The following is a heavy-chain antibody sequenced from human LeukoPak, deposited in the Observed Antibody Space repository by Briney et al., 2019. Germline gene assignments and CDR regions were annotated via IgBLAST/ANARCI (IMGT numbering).Heavy chain of an antibody. V-gene: IGHV4-59*01. Sequence: SETLSLTCTVSGGSISSYYRSWIRQPPGKGLEWIGYIYYSGSTNYNPSLKSRVTISVDTSKNQFSLKLSSVTAADTAVYYCASNRDYGDYVGGAFDIWGQGTMVTVSS. D-gene: IGHD4-17*01. CDR1: GGSISSYY. CDR3: ASNRDYGDYVGGAFDI. CDR2: IYYSGST. J-gene: IGHJ3*02.